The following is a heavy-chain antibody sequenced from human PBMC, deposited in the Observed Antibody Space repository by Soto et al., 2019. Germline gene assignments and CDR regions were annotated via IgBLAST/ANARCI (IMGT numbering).Heavy chain of an antibody. D-gene: IGHD2-2*01. CDR1: GFTFSSYS. Sequence: GGSLRLSCAASGFTFSSYSMNWVRQAPGKGLEWVSSISSSSSYIYYADSVKGRFTISRDNAKNSLYLQMNSLRAEDTALYYCGRDFSVVGSTTDWGQGTLVTVSS. V-gene: IGHV3-21*01. J-gene: IGHJ4*02. CDR3: GRDFSVVGSTTD. CDR2: ISSSSSYI.